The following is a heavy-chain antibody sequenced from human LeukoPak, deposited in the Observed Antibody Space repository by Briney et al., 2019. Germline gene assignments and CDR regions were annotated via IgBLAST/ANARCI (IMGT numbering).Heavy chain of an antibody. CDR1: GGTFSSYA. J-gene: IGHJ4*02. CDR3: ARGDYGSGSYYTPAPY. Sequence: SVKVSCKASGGTFSSYAISWVRQAPGQGLEWMGRIIPILGIANYAQKFQGRVTITADKSTSTAYMELSSLRSEDTAVYYCARGDYGSGSYYTPAPYWGQGTLVTVSS. D-gene: IGHD3-10*01. V-gene: IGHV1-69*04. CDR2: IIPILGIA.